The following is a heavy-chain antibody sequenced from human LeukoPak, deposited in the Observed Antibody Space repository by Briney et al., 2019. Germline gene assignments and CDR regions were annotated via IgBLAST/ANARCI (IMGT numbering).Heavy chain of an antibody. D-gene: IGHD3-16*02. Sequence: PSETLSLTCTVSGGSISSGSYYWTWIRQPAGTGLEWIGRIYTSGSINYNPSLESRVTISIDTSKNQFSLKLSSVTAADTAVYYCARAPFGGVIVFGAFDYWGQGTLVTVSS. CDR2: IYTSGSI. J-gene: IGHJ4*02. CDR1: GGSISSGSYY. CDR3: ARAPFGGVIVFGAFDY. V-gene: IGHV4-61*02.